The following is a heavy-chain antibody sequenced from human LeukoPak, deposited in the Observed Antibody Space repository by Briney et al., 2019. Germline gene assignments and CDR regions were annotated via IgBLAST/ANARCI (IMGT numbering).Heavy chain of an antibody. V-gene: IGHV3-53*01. J-gene: IGHJ4*02. Sequence: GGSLRLSCAASGFTVSSDYMTWVHQAPGKGLEWVSVTHSGGSTSYADSVKGRFTISRDNSKNTLYLQMNSLRAEDTAVYYCARRAVYWGQGTLVTVSS. CDR3: ARRAVY. D-gene: IGHD6-25*01. CDR1: GFTVSSDY. CDR2: THSGGST.